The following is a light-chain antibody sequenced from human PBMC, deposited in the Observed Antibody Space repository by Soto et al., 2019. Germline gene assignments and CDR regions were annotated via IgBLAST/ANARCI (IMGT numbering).Light chain of an antibody. CDR3: QQYGSALT. V-gene: IGKV3-11*01. CDR1: QSVNIY. Sequence: EIVLTQSPATLSLSPGERATLSCRASQSVNIYLAWYQQKPGQAPRLLIYDASNRATGIPARFSGSGSGTDFTLTISSLEPEDIAVYYCQQYGSALTFGGGTKVEIK. CDR2: DAS. J-gene: IGKJ4*01.